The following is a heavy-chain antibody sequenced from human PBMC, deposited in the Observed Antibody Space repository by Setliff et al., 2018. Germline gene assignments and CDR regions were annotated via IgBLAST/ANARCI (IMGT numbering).Heavy chain of an antibody. V-gene: IGHV3-7*01. J-gene: IGHJ6*03. CDR1: GFTFSSYT. CDR2: IKEDGTEG. CDR3: ARDATRFKMYRGIKIRFYHIDV. Sequence: GGSLRLSCAASGFTFSSYTMSWVRQAPGKGLEWVANIKEDGTEGNYVDSVKGRFIISRDNARNSLFLQLTSLRAEDTAVYYCARDATRFKMYRGIKIRFYHIDVWGKGTTVTVSS. D-gene: IGHD3-10*01.